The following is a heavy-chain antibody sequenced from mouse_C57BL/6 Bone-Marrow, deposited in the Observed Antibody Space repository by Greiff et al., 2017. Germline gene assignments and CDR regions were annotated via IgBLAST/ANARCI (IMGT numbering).Heavy chain of an antibody. CDR1: GYAFTNYL. CDR2: INPGSGGT. CDR3: ARTYDGYPFAY. Sequence: QVQLQQSGAELVRPGTSVKVSCKASGYAFTNYLIEWVKQRPGQGLEWIGVINPGSGGTNYNEKFKGKATLTADKSSSTAYMQLSSLTSEASAVYFCARTYDGYPFAYWGQGTLVTVSA. V-gene: IGHV1-54*01. D-gene: IGHD2-3*01. J-gene: IGHJ3*01.